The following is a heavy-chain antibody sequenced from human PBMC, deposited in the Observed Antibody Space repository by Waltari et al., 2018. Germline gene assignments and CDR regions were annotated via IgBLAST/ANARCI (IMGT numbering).Heavy chain of an antibody. CDR3: AKDRGYSMYYFDY. Sequence: QVQLQESGPGLVKPSETLSLTCAVSGYSISSGYYWGWIRQPPGKGLEWIGSIYHSGSTYYNPSLKSRVTISVDTSKNQFSLKLSSVTAADTAVYYCAKDRGYSMYYFDYWGQGTLVTVSS. CDR2: IYHSGST. V-gene: IGHV4-38-2*02. D-gene: IGHD5-12*01. CDR1: GYSISSGYY. J-gene: IGHJ4*02.